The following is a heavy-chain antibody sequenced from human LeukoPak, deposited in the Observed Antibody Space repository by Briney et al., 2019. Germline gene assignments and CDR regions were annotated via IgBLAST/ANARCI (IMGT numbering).Heavy chain of an antibody. Sequence: SETLSLNCAVYGGSFSGYYWSWIRQPPGKGLEWIGEINHSGSTNYNPSLKRRVTISVDTSKNQFSLKLSSVTAADTAVYYCARLASTYCSSTSCHNWCDPWGQGTLVTVSS. J-gene: IGHJ5*02. CDR3: ARLASTYCSSTSCHNWCDP. CDR1: GGSFSGYY. V-gene: IGHV4-34*01. CDR2: INHSGST. D-gene: IGHD2-2*01.